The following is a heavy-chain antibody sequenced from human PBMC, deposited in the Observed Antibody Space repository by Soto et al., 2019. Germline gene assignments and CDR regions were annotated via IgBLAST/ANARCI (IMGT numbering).Heavy chain of an antibody. CDR2: INAGNGNT. CDR3: ALAQGAAAGVADY. Sequence: ASVKVSCKASGYTFTSYAMHWVRQAPGQRLEWMGWINAGNGNTKYSQKFQGRVTITRDTSASTAYMELRSLRSEDTAVYYCALAQGAAAGVADYWGQGTLVTVSS. V-gene: IGHV1-3*01. CDR1: GYTFTSYA. J-gene: IGHJ4*02. D-gene: IGHD6-13*01.